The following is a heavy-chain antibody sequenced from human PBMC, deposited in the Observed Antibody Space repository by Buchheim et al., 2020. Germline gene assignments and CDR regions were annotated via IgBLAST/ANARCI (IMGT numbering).Heavy chain of an antibody. V-gene: IGHV1-46*01. CDR1: GYTFTSYF. Sequence: QVQFVQSGAEVKKPGASVKVSCKASGYTFTSYFMHWVRQAPGQGLEWMGIINLNGGRTSYAQKFQGRVTMTRDTSTSTVYMELTSLRSEDTAIYYCARDACVTARCNGEGNWFDPWGQGTL. CDR2: INLNGGRT. J-gene: IGHJ5*02. CDR3: ARDACVTARCNGEGNWFDP. D-gene: IGHD2-8*01.